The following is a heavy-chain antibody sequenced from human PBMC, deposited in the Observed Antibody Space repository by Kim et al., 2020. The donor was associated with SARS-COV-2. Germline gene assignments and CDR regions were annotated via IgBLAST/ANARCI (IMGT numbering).Heavy chain of an antibody. J-gene: IGHJ4*02. V-gene: IGHV3-9*01. D-gene: IGHD3-10*01. CDR3: ARSGSGLDY. Sequence: GSIGYADSVKGRFTISRDNAKNSLYLQMNSLRAEDTALYYCARSGSGLDYWGQGTLVTVSS. CDR2: GSI.